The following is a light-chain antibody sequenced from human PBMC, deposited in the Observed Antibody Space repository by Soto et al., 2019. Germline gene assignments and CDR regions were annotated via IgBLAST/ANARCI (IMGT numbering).Light chain of an antibody. CDR2: DAS. CDR1: QSVSSY. CDR3: QQRSNWPPIT. V-gene: IGKV3-11*01. Sequence: EIVLTQSPATLSLSPGERATLSCRASQSVSSYLAWYQQKPGQAPRLLIYDASNRATDIPARFSGSGAGTDFTLTIISLEPEDCAVYYCQQRSNWPPITFGQGTRLEIK. J-gene: IGKJ5*01.